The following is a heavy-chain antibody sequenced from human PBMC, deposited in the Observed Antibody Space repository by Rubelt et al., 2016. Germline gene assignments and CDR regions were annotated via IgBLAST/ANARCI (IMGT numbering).Heavy chain of an antibody. CDR3: ARPTGASSASGSFLV. CDR1: GYSINNGYY. J-gene: IGHJ4*02. Sequence: QVQLQESGPGLVKPSETLSLTCTVSGYSINNGYYWGWIRQPPGKGLEWIASFFHDGITKYNPSLKSRVTISKDGSKNQFPRNLGSVTAADTAVYYCARPTGASSASGSFLVWGQGTLVTVSS. D-gene: IGHD3-10*01. V-gene: IGHV4-38-2*02. CDR2: FFHDGIT.